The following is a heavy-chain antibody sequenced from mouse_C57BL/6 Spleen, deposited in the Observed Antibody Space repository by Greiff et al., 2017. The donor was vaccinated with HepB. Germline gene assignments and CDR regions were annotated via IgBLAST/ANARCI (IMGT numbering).Heavy chain of an antibody. J-gene: IGHJ2*01. CDR2: ISSGGSYT. V-gene: IGHV5-6*01. Sequence: EVHLVESGGDLVKPGGSLKLSCAASGFTFSSYGMSWVRQTPDKRLEWVATISSGGSYTYYPDSVKGRFTISRDNAKNTLYLQMSSLKSEDTAMYYCARHALNYYGSSPLDYWGQGTTLTVSS. CDR3: ARHALNYYGSSPLDY. CDR1: GFTFSSYG. D-gene: IGHD1-1*01.